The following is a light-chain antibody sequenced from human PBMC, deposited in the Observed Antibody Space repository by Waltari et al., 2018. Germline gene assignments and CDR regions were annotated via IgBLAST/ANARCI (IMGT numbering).Light chain of an antibody. CDR2: KAS. J-gene: IGKJ2*01. CDR1: QSISSW. V-gene: IGKV1-5*03. Sequence: DIQMTQSPSTLSASVGDRVTITCRASQSISSWLAWYQQKPGKAPKLLIYKASSLESGVPSRFSGSGSGTEFTLTISSLQPDDFATYYCQQYNNWPYTFGQGTKLEIK. CDR3: QQYNNWPYT.